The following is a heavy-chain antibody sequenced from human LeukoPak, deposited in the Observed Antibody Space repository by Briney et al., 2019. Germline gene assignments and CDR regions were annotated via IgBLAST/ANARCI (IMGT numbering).Heavy chain of an antibody. CDR2: IYYTGNT. CDR3: ARHVYTYGELPYYFDY. J-gene: IGHJ4*02. CDR1: GGSISNSNYY. Sequence: PSETLSLTCSVSGGSISNSNYYWGWIRQPPGKGLEWIASIYYTGNTYYNPSLKSRVTISVDTSKNQFSLRLSSVTAADTAMFYCARHVYTYGELPYYFDYWGQGTLVSVSS. D-gene: IGHD1-26*01. V-gene: IGHV4-39*01.